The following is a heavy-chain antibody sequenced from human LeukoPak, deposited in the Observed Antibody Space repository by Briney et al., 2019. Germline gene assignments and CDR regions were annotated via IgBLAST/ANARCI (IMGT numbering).Heavy chain of an antibody. CDR1: GGSISSGDYY. V-gene: IGHV4-30-4*08. D-gene: IGHD2-2*01. CDR3: AREFKEYCSSASCYHRYLDY. J-gene: IGHJ4*02. Sequence: PSETLSLTCTVSGGSISSGDYYWSWIRQPPGRVLEWIGYIYYSGSTYYNPSLKSRVTISVDTSKNQFSLKLSSVTAAATAVYYCAREFKEYCSSASCYHRYLDYWGQGTLVTVSS. CDR2: IYYSGST.